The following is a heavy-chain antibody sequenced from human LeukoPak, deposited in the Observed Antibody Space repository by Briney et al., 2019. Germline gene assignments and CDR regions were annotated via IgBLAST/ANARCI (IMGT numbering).Heavy chain of an antibody. V-gene: IGHV3-30*18. CDR3: AKSKPPREYCSATSCFAGFGAFDI. CDR1: GFTFSSYG. CDR2: ISYDGSNK. D-gene: IGHD2-2*01. Sequence: PGRPLRLSCAASGFTFSSYGMHWVRQAPGKGLEWAAVISYDGSNKYYADSVKGRFTISRDNSKNTLCLQMNSLRAEDTAVYYCAKSKPPREYCSATSCFAGFGAFDIWGQGTMVTVSS. J-gene: IGHJ3*02.